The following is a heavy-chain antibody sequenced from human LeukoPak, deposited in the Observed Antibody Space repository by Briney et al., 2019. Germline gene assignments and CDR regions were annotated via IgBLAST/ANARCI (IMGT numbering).Heavy chain of an antibody. CDR1: GGSISSGDYY. CDR3: ARVRSIAARPFDY. D-gene: IGHD6-6*01. Sequence: SETLSLTCTVSGGSISSGDYYWSWIRQPPGKGLEWIGYIYYSGSTNYNPSLKSRVTISVDTSKNQFSLKLSSVTAADTAVYYCARVRSIAARPFDYWGQGTLVTVSS. CDR2: IYYSGST. J-gene: IGHJ4*02. V-gene: IGHV4-61*08.